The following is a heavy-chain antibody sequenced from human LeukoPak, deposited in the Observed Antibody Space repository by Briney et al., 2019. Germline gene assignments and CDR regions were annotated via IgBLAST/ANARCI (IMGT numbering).Heavy chain of an antibody. Sequence: SETLSLTCTVSGGAFSSSIYYWAWIRQPPGKGLEWIGSIYHSGSTYYNPSLKSRVTISVDTSKNQFSLKLSSVTAADTAVYYCARLIVWQQLVTYFQHWGQGTLVTVSS. CDR2: IYHSGST. J-gene: IGHJ1*01. D-gene: IGHD6-13*01. CDR1: GGAFSSSIYY. CDR3: ARLIVWQQLVTYFQH. V-gene: IGHV4-39*07.